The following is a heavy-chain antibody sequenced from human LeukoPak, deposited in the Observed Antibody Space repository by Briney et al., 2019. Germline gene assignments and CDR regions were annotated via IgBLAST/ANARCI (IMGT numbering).Heavy chain of an antibody. Sequence: RGSLRLSFLVSGFTFSDHYVSWIRQAPGKGLGLGSYISRNSTYTNYAASMKGRFTISRDNAKHSMYLQMNGLRVEHTGLYLCARIGSSGGYSHDQWGQGNLVTVSS. CDR2: ISRNSTYT. D-gene: IGHD5-18*01. CDR1: GFTFSDHY. J-gene: IGHJ4*02. V-gene: IGHV3-11*06. CDR3: ARIGSSGGYSHDQ.